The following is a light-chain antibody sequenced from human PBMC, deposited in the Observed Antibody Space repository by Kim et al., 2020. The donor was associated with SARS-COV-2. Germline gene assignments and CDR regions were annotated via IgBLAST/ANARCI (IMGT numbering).Light chain of an antibody. V-gene: IGLV2-14*03. CDR3: SSYTSSSTLE. J-gene: IGLJ3*02. Sequence: QSALTQPASVSGSPGQSITISCTGTSSDVGGYNHVSWYQQHPGKAPKLMIYDVSNRPSGVSNRFSGSKSGNTASLTISGLQAEDEADYYCSSYTSSSTLEFGGGTQLTVL. CDR2: DVS. CDR1: SSDVGGYNH.